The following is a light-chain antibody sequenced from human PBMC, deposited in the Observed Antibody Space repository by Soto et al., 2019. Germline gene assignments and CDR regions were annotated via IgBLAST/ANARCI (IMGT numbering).Light chain of an antibody. CDR3: HQYGASPQT. CDR1: QSILYSSTNRY. V-gene: IGKV3-20*01. CDR2: GAS. J-gene: IGKJ1*01. Sequence: DIVMTQSPDSLALSLGDRATMDWKSSQSILYSSTNRYLAWYQQKSGQAPRLLIYGASRRATGIPDRFSGSGSGTDFTLTISRLEPEDFAVYYCHQYGASPQTFGQGTKVDI.